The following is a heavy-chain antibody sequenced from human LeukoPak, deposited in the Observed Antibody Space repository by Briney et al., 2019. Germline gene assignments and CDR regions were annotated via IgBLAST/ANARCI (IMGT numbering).Heavy chain of an antibody. CDR3: AKGGFYITMIVVVPYYFDY. V-gene: IGHV3-23*01. CDR2: ISGSGGST. J-gene: IGHJ4*02. Sequence: GGSLRLSCAASGFTFSSYAMSWVRQAPGKGLEWVSAISGSGGSTYYADSVKGRFTISRDNSKNTLYLQMNSLRAEDTAVYYCAKGGFYITMIVVVPYYFDYWGQGTLVTVSS. CDR1: GFTFSSYA. D-gene: IGHD3-22*01.